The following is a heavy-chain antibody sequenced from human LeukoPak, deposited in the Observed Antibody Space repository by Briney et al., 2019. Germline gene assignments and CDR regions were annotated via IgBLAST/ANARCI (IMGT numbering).Heavy chain of an antibody. V-gene: IGHV5-51*01. CDR2: IYPGDSDT. D-gene: IGHD5/OR15-5a*01. J-gene: IGHJ4*02. CDR3: ARCRMVSTSPIDY. Sequence: GESLKISCKTSGYSFTGSWIGWVRQMPGKGLEWLGVIYPGDSDTRYSPSFQGQVTISSDKSINTAYLQWSSLKASDTAMYYCARCRMVSTSPIDYRGQGTLVTVSS. CDR1: GYSFTGSW.